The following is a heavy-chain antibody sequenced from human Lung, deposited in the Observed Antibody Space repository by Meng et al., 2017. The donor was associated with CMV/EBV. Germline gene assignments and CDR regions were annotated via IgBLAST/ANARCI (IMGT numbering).Heavy chain of an antibody. CDR1: GFNFSSHR. CDR3: ARDRIRFDP. V-gene: IGHV3-74*01. CDR2: INSDGSST. Sequence: PCAASGFNFSSHRMHWVRQAPGKGLVWVSRINSDGSSTSYADSLKGRFTISRDNAKNTLYLQMNSLRAEDTAVYYCARDRIRFDPWGQGTLVTFSS. J-gene: IGHJ5*02.